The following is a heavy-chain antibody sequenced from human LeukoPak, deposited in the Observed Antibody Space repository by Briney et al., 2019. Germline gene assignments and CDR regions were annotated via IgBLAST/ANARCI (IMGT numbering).Heavy chain of an antibody. D-gene: IGHD2-15*01. CDR1: GFTFSHYW. Sequence: GGSLRLSCAASGFTFSHYWMSWVRQAPGKGLEWVANIKQDGSEMHYVDSVKGRSTISRDNANNSLYLQMNSLRAEDTAVYYCVRAVVVAASYRFDPWGQGTLVTVSS. CDR2: IKQDGSEM. CDR3: VRAVVVAASYRFDP. J-gene: IGHJ5*02. V-gene: IGHV3-7*03.